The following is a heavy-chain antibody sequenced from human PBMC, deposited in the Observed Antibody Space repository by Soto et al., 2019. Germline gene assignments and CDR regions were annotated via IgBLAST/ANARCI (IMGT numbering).Heavy chain of an antibody. J-gene: IGHJ3*02. CDR3: AHRLWEYGYSENAFDI. CDR1: GFSLSTSAVG. V-gene: IGHV2-5*02. CDR2: IYWDDDK. D-gene: IGHD2-15*01. Sequence: SGPTLVNPTQTLTLTCTFPGFSLSTSAVGVGWTRQPPGKALEWLALIYWDDDKRYSPSLKSRLTITKDTSKNQVVLTMTNMDPVDTATYYCAHRLWEYGYSENAFDIWSQGTTVTVSS.